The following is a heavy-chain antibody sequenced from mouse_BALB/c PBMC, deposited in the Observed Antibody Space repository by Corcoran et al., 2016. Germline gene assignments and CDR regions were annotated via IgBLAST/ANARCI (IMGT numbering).Heavy chain of an antibody. J-gene: IGHJ1*01. CDR2: INPYNDGT. CDR1: GYTFTSYV. CDR3: ARSRGYWYFDV. Sequence: EVQLQQSGPELVKPGASVKMSCMASGYTFTSYVMHWVKQKPGQGLEWIGYINPYNDGTKYNEKFKGKATLTSDKSSSTAYMELSSLTSEDSAVYYCARSRGYWYFDVWGAGTTVTVSS. V-gene: IGHV1S136*01.